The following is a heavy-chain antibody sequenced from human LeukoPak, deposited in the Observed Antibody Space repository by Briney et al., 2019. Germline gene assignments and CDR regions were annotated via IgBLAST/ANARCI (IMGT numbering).Heavy chain of an antibody. CDR1: GFTFSSYG. V-gene: IGHV3-30*02. CDR2: IRYDGSNK. Sequence: GGSLRLSCAASGFTFSSYGMHWVRQAPGKGLEWVAFIRYDGSNKYYADSVKGRFTISRDNSKNTLYLQMNSLRAEDTAVYYCALWARSAVDAFDIWGQGTMVTVSS. D-gene: IGHD2-2*01. CDR3: ALWARSAVDAFDI. J-gene: IGHJ3*02.